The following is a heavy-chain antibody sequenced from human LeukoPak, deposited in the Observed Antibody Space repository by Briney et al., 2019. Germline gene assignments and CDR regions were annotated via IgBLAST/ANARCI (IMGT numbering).Heavy chain of an antibody. CDR2: INHSGST. CDR1: GGSFSGYY. CDR3: ARVLLWFGDFSVKAFDI. J-gene: IGHJ3*02. V-gene: IGHV4-34*01. Sequence: PSETLSLTCAVYGGSFSGYYWSWIRQPPGKGLEWIGVINHSGSTNYNPSLKSRITISVDTFRSQVSLKMRSVTAADTAVYYCARVLLWFGDFSVKAFDIWGQGTMVTVSS. D-gene: IGHD3-10*01.